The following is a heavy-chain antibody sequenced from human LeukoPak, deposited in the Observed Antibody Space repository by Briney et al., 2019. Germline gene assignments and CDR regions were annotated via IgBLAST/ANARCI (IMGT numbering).Heavy chain of an antibody. V-gene: IGHV3-23*01. CDR3: AKDWATEIPGDY. J-gene: IGHJ4*02. D-gene: IGHD5-12*01. Sequence: GGSLRLSCAASGFPFSSYGMSWVREAPGKGLEWVSDIGGGGGNTYYADSVKGRFTISRDNSKNTLYLQMNSLRAEDTAVYYCAKDWATEIPGDYWGQGTLVTLSS. CDR1: GFPFSSYG. CDR2: IGGGGGNT.